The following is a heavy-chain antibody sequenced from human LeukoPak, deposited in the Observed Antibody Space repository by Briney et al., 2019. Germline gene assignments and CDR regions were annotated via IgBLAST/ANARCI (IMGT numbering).Heavy chain of an antibody. CDR3: AKTQVLTLRFLEWLSHFDY. CDR1: GFTFSSYA. CDR2: ISGSGGST. Sequence: PGGSLRLSCAASGFTFSSYAMSWVRQAPGKGLEWVSAISGSGGSTYYADSVKARFTISRHNSKNTLYLQMNSLRAEDTAVYYCAKTQVLTLRFLEWLSHFDYWGQGTLVTVSS. J-gene: IGHJ4*02. V-gene: IGHV3-23*01. D-gene: IGHD3-3*01.